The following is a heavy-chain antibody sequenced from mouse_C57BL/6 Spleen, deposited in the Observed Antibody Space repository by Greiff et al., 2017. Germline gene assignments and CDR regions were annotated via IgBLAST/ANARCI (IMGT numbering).Heavy chain of an antibody. V-gene: IGHV1-18*01. CDR2: INPNNGGT. J-gene: IGHJ3*01. CDR1: GYTFTDYN. D-gene: IGHD1-1*01. Sequence: EVKLMESGPELVKPGASVKIPCKASGYTFTDYNMDWVKQSHGKSLEWIGDINPNNGGTIYNQKFKGKATLTVDKSSSTAYMELRSLASEDTAVYYGAREGDGSRAWFAYWGQGTLVTVSA. CDR3: AREGDGSRAWFAY.